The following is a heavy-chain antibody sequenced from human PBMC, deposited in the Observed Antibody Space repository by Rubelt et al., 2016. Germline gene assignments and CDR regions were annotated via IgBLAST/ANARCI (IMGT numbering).Heavy chain of an antibody. Sequence: QVQLVQSGAEVKKPGASVKVSCKASGYTFTGYYMHWVRQAPGQGLEWMGWINPNSGGTNYAQKFQGMVTMTRDTSISTDYMELSRLGSDDTAVYYCARRDGDNWDDAFDIWGQGTMVTVSS. V-gene: IGHV1-2*02. CDR1: GYTFTGYY. CDR3: ARRDGDNWDDAFDI. CDR2: INPNSGGT. J-gene: IGHJ3*02. D-gene: IGHD5-24*01.